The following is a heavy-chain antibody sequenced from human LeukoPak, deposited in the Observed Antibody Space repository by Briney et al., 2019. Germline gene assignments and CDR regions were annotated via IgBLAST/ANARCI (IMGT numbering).Heavy chain of an antibody. D-gene: IGHD4-17*01. CDR3: AKGGYGDRSWGFHY. Sequence: GGSLRLSCAASGSTFSSYAMSWVRQAPGKGLEWVSATSGSGGSIYYGDSVKGRFTISRDNSKNTLYLQMNSLRVEDTAVYYCAKGGYGDRSWGFHYWGQGTLVTVSS. CDR2: TSGSGGSI. V-gene: IGHV3-23*01. J-gene: IGHJ4*02. CDR1: GSTFSSYA.